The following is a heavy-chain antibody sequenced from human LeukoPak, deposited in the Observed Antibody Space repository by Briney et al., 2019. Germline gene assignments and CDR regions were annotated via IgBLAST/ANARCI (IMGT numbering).Heavy chain of an antibody. V-gene: IGHV4-59*01. Sequence: SETLSLTCTVSGGSISSYYWSWIRQPPGKGLEWIGYIYYSGSTNYNPSLKSRVTISVDTSKNEFSLKLSSVTAADTAVYYCARDYYGSGRSDYYYMDVWGKGTTVTVSS. CDR2: IYYSGST. CDR3: ARDYYGSGRSDYYYMDV. D-gene: IGHD3-10*01. CDR1: GGSISSYY. J-gene: IGHJ6*03.